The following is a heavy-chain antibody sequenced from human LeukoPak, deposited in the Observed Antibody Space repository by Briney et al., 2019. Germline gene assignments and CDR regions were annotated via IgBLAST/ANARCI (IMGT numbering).Heavy chain of an antibody. J-gene: IGHJ4*02. CDR3: ARRVVGATSPFDY. CDR2: IYYSGST. CDR1: GGSISSYY. D-gene: IGHD1-26*01. Sequence: SETLSLTCTVSGGSISSYYCTWMRQPPGKGLEWIGHIYYSGSTNYNPSLKSRVTISIDTSKNQFSLKLTSVTAADTAVYYRARRVVGATSPFDYWGQGTLVTVSS. V-gene: IGHV4-59*08.